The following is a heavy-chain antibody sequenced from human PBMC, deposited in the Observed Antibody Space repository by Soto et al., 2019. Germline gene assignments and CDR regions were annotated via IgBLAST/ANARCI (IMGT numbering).Heavy chain of an antibody. CDR3: AREGDDRHFFFDS. Sequence: SETLSLTCNVSGRSMISYYWSWIRQPAGKGPEWIGRIYTGGNTNYNPSLKSRVTMSVDTSKSQFSLELTSVTAADTAVYYCAREGDDRHFFFDSWGQGTLVTVSS. V-gene: IGHV4-4*07. CDR2: IYTGGNT. D-gene: IGHD3-3*02. J-gene: IGHJ4*02. CDR1: GRSMISYY.